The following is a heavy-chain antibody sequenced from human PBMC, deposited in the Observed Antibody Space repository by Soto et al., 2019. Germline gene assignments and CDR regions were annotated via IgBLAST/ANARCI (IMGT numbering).Heavy chain of an antibody. V-gene: IGHV4-39*01. CDR1: GGSISSSSYY. CDR3: ARQVKQWLDFDY. Sequence: PSETLSLTCTVSGGSISSSSYYWGWIRQPPGKGLEWIGCIYSSGSTYYNPSLKSRVTISVDTSKNQFSLKLSSVTAADTAVYHCARQVKQWLDFDYWGQGTLVTVSS. J-gene: IGHJ4*02. D-gene: IGHD6-19*01. CDR2: IYSSGST.